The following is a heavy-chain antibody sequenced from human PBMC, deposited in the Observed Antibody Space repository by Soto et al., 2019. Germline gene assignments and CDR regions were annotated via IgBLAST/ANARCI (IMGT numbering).Heavy chain of an antibody. CDR1: GFVFKDSS. CDR2: IRDRAYNYAT. J-gene: IGHJ4*02. D-gene: IGHD3-10*01. Sequence: EVLLVESGGGLVQPGGSLKLSCEASGFVFKDSSIHWVRQASGKGLEWVGRIRDRAYNYATAYAASVKGRFTISRDDSNNKAYLQMDSLKTEDTAIYYCTRLISAAQDYWGQGTLVTVFS. CDR3: TRLISAAQDY. V-gene: IGHV3-73*01.